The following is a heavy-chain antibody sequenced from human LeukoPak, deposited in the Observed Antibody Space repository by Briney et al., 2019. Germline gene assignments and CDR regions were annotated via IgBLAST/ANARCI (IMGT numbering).Heavy chain of an antibody. CDR2: ISYDGSEK. Sequence: GGSLRLSCAASGFTFSTYSMHWVRQAPGKGLEWVAVISYDGSEKYYADSVKGLFTISRDSSKNTLYLQMNSLRVEDTAVYYCVRAWHSSSWHKFDYWGQGTLVTVSS. CDR3: VRAWHSSSWHKFDY. D-gene: IGHD6-13*01. V-gene: IGHV3-30-3*01. CDR1: GFTFSTYS. J-gene: IGHJ4*02.